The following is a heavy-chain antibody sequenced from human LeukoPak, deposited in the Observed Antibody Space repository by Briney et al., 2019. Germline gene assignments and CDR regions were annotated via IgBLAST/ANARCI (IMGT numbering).Heavy chain of an antibody. CDR1: GFTFSIYA. V-gene: IGHV3-23*01. J-gene: IGHJ4*02. CDR2: ISGSGGST. D-gene: IGHD3-22*01. CDR3: AKGPSPSYYYDSSGFDY. Sequence: GGSLRLSCAASGFTFSIYAMSWVRQAPGKGLEWVSAISGSGGSTYYADSVKGRFTISRDNSKNTLYLQMNSLRAEDTAVYYCAKGPSPSYYYDSSGFDYWGQGTLVTVSS.